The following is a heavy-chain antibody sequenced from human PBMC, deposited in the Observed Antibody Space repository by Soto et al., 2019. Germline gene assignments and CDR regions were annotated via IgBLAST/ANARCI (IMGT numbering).Heavy chain of an antibody. J-gene: IGHJ4*02. V-gene: IGHV5-10-1*01. D-gene: IGHD2-2*01. Sequence: HGESLKISCQASGYSFTAYWITWVRQMPGKGLEWMATIDPSDSYVDYSPSFRGHVTFSVDRSITTVYLQWNSLKASDSAMYFCTRRASSSFYHFDFRGQGALVTVSS. CDR2: IDPSDSYV. CDR1: GYSFTAYW. CDR3: TRRASSSFYHFDF.